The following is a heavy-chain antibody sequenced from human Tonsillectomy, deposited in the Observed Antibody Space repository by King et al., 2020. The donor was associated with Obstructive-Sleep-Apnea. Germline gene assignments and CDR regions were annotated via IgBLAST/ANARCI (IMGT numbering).Heavy chain of an antibody. Sequence: EGQRGEAGGGLVQPGGSLRLSCAASGFTLSSYAMSWVRQGPGKGLEWVSVISGSGVSTYYADSVKGRFTISRDNSKNTLYLQMNSLRAEDSAVYSCAKSRAQQLGQYYFDSWGQGTLVTVSS. CDR3: AKSRAQQLGQYYFDS. J-gene: IGHJ4*02. CDR1: GFTLSSYA. CDR2: ISGSGVST. V-gene: IGHV3-23*04. D-gene: IGHD6-13*01.